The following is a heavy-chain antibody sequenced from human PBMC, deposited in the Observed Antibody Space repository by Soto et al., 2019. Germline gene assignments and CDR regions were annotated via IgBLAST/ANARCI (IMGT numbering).Heavy chain of an antibody. CDR3: SRDRSGYLSRASPMDF. J-gene: IGHJ6*02. Sequence: QVQLVQSGAEVKKPGSSVKVSCKASGDTFSSYAISWVRQAPGQGLEWMGGIIPIFGTANYAQKFQGRVRITADESTSTAYMELSSLRSEETAGYYCSRDRSGYLSRASPMDFWGQGTTLTVSS. CDR1: GDTFSSYA. V-gene: IGHV1-69*01. D-gene: IGHD3-22*01. CDR2: IIPIFGTA.